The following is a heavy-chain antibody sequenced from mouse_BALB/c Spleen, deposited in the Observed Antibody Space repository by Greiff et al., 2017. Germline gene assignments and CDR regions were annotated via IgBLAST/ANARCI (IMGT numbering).Heavy chain of an antibody. J-gene: IGHJ2*01. Sequence: EVQLQQSGPELVKPGASVKIPCKASGYTFTDYNMVWVKQSHGKSLEWIGDINPNNGGTIYNQKFKGKATLTVDKSSSTAYMELRSLTSEDTAVYYCARRYDYYSFDYWGQGTTRTVSS. CDR1: GYTFTDYN. V-gene: IGHV1-18*01. CDR2: INPNNGGT. D-gene: IGHD2-4*01. CDR3: ARRYDYYSFDY.